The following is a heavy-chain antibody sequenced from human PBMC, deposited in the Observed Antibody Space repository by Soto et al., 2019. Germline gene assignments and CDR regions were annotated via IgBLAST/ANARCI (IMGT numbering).Heavy chain of an antibody. CDR2: ISGSAENT. CDR1: GFTFRSYA. Sequence: PGGSLRLSCATSGFTFRSYAMSWVRQAPGKGLEWVSAISGSAENTFYAESVKGRFTISRDNSKNTLYLQMNSLGAEDTAIYYCAKDGCSGGDCYANFDSWGQGT. V-gene: IGHV3-23*01. CDR3: AKDGCSGGDCYANFDS. J-gene: IGHJ4*02. D-gene: IGHD2-21*02.